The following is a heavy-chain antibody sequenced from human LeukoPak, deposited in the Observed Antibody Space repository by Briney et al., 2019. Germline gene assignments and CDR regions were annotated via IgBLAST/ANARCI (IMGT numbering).Heavy chain of an antibody. V-gene: IGHV4-30-2*01. CDR1: GGSISSGGYY. J-gene: IGHJ3*02. CDR2: IYHSGST. Sequence: PSETLSPTCTVSGGSISSGGYYWSWIRQPPGKGLEWIGYIYHSGSTYYNPSLKSRVTISVDRSKNQFSPKLSSVTAADTAVYYCARVDGSGSYPDAFDIWGQGTMVTVSS. D-gene: IGHD3-10*01. CDR3: ARVDGSGSYPDAFDI.